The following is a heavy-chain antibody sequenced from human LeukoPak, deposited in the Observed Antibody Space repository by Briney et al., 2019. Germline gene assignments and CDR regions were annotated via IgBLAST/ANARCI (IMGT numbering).Heavy chain of an antibody. J-gene: IGHJ5*02. Sequence: GGSLRLSCAASGFTFSSYSMNWVRQAPGKGLEWVSSISSSSSYIYYADSVKGRFTISRDNAKNSLYLQMNSLRAEDTAVYYCARESQPWSYSSSYVWFDPWGQGTLVTVSS. D-gene: IGHD6-13*01. CDR2: ISSSSSYI. CDR1: GFTFSSYS. V-gene: IGHV3-21*01. CDR3: ARESQPWSYSSSYVWFDP.